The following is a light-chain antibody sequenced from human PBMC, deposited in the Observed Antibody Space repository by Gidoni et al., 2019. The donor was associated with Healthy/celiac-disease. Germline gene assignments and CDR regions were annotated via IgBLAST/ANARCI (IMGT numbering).Light chain of an antibody. CDR3: QQYGSSQFT. J-gene: IGKJ3*01. V-gene: IGKV3-20*01. Sequence: EMVLTQSPGTLSLSPGQSATLSFRASQSVSSSYLAWYQQKPGLAPRLLIYGASRRATGIPDRFSGSGSGTDFTLTISRLEPDDFAVYYCQQYGSSQFTFGPXTKVDIK. CDR1: QSVSSSY. CDR2: GAS.